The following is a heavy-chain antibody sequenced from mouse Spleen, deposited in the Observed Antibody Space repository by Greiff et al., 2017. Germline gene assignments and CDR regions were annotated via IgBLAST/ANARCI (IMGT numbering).Heavy chain of an antibody. Sequence: QVQLKESGAELVRPGASVTLSCKASGYTFTDYEMHWVKQTPVHGLEWIGAIDPETGGTAYNQKFKGKAILTADKSSSTAYMELRSLTSEDSAVYYCTRGSGTRNYFDYWGRGTTLTVSS. V-gene: IGHV1-15*01. J-gene: IGHJ2*01. CDR1: GYTFTDYE. CDR2: IDPETGGT. D-gene: IGHD4-1*01. CDR3: TRGSGTRNYFDY.